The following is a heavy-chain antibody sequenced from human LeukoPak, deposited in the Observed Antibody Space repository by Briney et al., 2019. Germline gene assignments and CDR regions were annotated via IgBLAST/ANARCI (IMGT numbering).Heavy chain of an antibody. D-gene: IGHD3-22*01. J-gene: IGHJ6*03. CDR2: MNPNSGNT. CDR3: ARETDYYDSSGYYSTYYYYMDV. CDR1: GYTFTSYD. V-gene: IGHV1-8*01. Sequence: ASVKVSCKASGYTFTSYDINWVRQATGQGLEWMGWMNPNSGNTGYAQKFQGRVTMTRNTSISTAYMELSSLRSEDTAVYYCARETDYYDSSGYYSTYYYYMDVWGKGTTVIVSS.